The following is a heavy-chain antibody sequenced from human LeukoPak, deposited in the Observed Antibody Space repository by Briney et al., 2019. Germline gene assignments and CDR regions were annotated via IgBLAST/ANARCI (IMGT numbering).Heavy chain of an antibody. Sequence: SETLSPTCTVSGGSISSYYWSWIRQPPGKGLEWIGYIYYSGSTNYNPSLKSRVTISVDTSKNQFSLKLSSVTAADTAVYYCARAQVEMATISNYYYYYMDVWGKGTTVTISS. CDR2: IYYSGST. V-gene: IGHV4-59*01. D-gene: IGHD5-24*01. CDR3: ARAQVEMATISNYYYYYMDV. J-gene: IGHJ6*03. CDR1: GGSISSYY.